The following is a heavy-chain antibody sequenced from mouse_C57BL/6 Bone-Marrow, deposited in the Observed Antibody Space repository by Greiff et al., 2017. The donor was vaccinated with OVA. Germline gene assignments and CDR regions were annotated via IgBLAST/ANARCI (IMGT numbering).Heavy chain of an antibody. CDR3: ARASVVATEWYFDV. D-gene: IGHD1-1*01. CDR2: ISDGGSYT. J-gene: IGHJ1*03. CDR1: GFTFSSYA. V-gene: IGHV5-4*03. Sequence: EVMLVESGGGLVKPGGSLKLSCAASGFTFSSYAMSWVRQTPEKRLEWVATISDGGSYTYYPDNVKGRFTISRDNAKNNLYLQMSHLKSEDTAMYYCARASVVATEWYFDVWGTGTTVTVSS.